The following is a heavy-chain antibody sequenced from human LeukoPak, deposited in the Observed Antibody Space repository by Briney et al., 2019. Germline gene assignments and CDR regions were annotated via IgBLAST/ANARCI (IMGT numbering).Heavy chain of an antibody. V-gene: IGHV1-46*01. Sequence: ASVKVSCKASGYTFTSYYMHWVRQAPGQGLEWMGIINPSGGNTSYAQKFQGRVTMTRDTSTSTVYMGLSSLRSEDTAVYYCARVGGRNYYDSSGYYLEAFDYWGQGTLVTVSS. J-gene: IGHJ4*02. CDR1: GYTFTSYY. D-gene: IGHD3-22*01. CDR2: INPSGGNT. CDR3: ARVGGRNYYDSSGYYLEAFDY.